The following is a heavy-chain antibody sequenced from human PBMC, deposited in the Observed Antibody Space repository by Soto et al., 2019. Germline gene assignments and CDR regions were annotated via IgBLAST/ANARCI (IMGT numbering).Heavy chain of an antibody. CDR3: AGSGYDYILPDY. V-gene: IGHV4-59*01. D-gene: IGHD3-16*01. Sequence: PSETLSLTCTVSGGSISSYYWSWIRQPPGKGLEWIGYIYYSGSTNYNPSLKSRVTISVDTSKNQFSLKLSSVTAADTAVYYCAGSGYDYILPDYWGQGTLVTVSS. CDR2: IYYSGST. J-gene: IGHJ4*02. CDR1: GGSISSYY.